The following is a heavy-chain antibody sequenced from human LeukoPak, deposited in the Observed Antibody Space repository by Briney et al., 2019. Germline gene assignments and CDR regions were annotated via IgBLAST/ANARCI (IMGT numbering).Heavy chain of an antibody. D-gene: IGHD2-2*01. V-gene: IGHV4-34*01. Sequence: SETLSLTCAVYGGSFSGYYWSWIRQPPGKGLEWIGEINHSGSHNYNPSLKSRVTTSVDTSKNQFSLKLSSVTAADTAVYYCARAVSYCSSTSCYGNQDYYYYYMDVWGKGTTVTVSS. CDR3: ARAVSYCSSTSCYGNQDYYYYYMDV. CDR2: INHSGSH. CDR1: GGSFSGYY. J-gene: IGHJ6*03.